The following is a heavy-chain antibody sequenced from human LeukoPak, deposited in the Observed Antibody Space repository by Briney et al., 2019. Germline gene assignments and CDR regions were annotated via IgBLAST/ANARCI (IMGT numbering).Heavy chain of an antibody. D-gene: IGHD6-13*01. CDR3: ARDDRGIAAAGFFDY. J-gene: IGHJ4*02. V-gene: IGHV3-30-3*01. CDR2: ISYDGSNN. CDR1: GFTFSSFA. Sequence: PGGSLRLSCAASGFTFSSFAMHWVRQAPGKGLEWVTVISYDGSNNYYADSVKGRFTISRDNSKNTLYLQMNSLTAEDTAVYYCARDDRGIAAAGFFDYWGQGTQVTVSS.